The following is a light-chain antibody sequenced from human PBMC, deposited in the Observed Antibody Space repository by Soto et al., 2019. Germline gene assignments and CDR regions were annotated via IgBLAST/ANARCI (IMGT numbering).Light chain of an antibody. CDR2: DAS. J-gene: IGKJ4*01. Sequence: DIQMTQSPSTLSASVGDRVTITCRASQSISSWLAWNQQKPGKAPKVLIYDASSLESGVPSRFSGSGSGTEFTLTINSLRPDDFATDFCQRPFGGGTKVEIK. V-gene: IGKV1-5*01. CDR3: QRP. CDR1: QSISSW.